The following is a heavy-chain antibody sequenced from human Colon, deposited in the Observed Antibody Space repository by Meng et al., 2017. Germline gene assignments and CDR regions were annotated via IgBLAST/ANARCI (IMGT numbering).Heavy chain of an antibody. CDR1: GYTFTGYY. CDR3: ARDGSYGLDLDF. D-gene: IGHD3-3*01. CDR2: IHPNTGAT. J-gene: IGHJ4*02. Sequence: QVQFVQSRTEAKKPGASVTVSCKTSGYTFTGYYMQWVRQAPGQGLEWLGRIHPNTGATNYAQKFQDRVTMTRDTSISTVYMELNTLTSDDTAVYYCARDGSYGLDLDFWGQGTLVTVSS. V-gene: IGHV1-2*06.